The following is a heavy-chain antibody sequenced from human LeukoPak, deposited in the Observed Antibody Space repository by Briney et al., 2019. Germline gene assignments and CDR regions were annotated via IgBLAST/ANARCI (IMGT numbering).Heavy chain of an antibody. CDR2: IIPILGTA. J-gene: IGHJ4*02. D-gene: IGHD3-10*01. Sequence: ASVKVSCKASGGTFSSYAISWVRQAPGQGLEWMGGIIPILGTANYAQKFQGRVTITADKSTSTAYMELSSLRSEDTAVYYCAVDGITMVRGGIIRWGQGTLVTVSS. V-gene: IGHV1-69*10. CDR3: AVDGITMVRGGIIR. CDR1: GGTFSSYA.